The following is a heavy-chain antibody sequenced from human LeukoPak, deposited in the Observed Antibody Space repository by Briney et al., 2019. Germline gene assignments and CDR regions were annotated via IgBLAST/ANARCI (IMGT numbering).Heavy chain of an antibody. D-gene: IGHD3-22*01. CDR3: AKDRGDSSGYYLDYFDY. CDR2: IRYDGSNK. Sequence: GGSLRLSCAASGLTFSNAWMSWVRQAPGQGLEWVAFIRYDGSNKYYADSVKGRFTISRDNSKNTLYLQMNSLRAEDTAVYYCAKDRGDSSGYYLDYFDYWGQGTLVTVSS. J-gene: IGHJ4*02. CDR1: GLTFSNAW. V-gene: IGHV3-30*02.